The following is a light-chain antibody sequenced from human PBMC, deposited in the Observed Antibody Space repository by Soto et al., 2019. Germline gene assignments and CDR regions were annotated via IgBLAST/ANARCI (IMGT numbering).Light chain of an antibody. CDR2: EVS. J-gene: IGLJ1*01. CDR1: SNDIGAYKY. V-gene: IGLV2-14*01. CDR3: SSYTTGSTLYV. Sequence: QSALTQPASVSGSPGQSITISCTGSSNDIGAYKYVSWYQQYPGKAPKLIIFEVSNRPSGVSNRVSGSKSGNTASLTIDGLQAEDEADYHCSSYTTGSTLYVFGGGTKLTVL.